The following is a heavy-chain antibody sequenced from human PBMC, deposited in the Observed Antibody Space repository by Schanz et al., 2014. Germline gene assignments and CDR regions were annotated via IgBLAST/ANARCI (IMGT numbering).Heavy chain of an antibody. V-gene: IGHV1-2*02. D-gene: IGHD2-8*02. Sequence: QVQLVQSGAEVKKPGASVKVSCKTSGYSFSDYFIHWVRQAPGQGLEWMGWLNPDSGETLYAQNFQGRVTMTRDTSISTAYMELSRLRSDDTAVYYCARGLVRYFAYWGQGTLVTVSS. CDR3: ARGLVRYFAY. J-gene: IGHJ4*02. CDR1: GYSFSDYF. CDR2: LNPDSGET.